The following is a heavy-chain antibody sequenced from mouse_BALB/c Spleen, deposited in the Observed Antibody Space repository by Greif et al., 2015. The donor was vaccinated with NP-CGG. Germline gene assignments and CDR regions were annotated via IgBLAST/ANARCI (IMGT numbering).Heavy chain of an antibody. J-gene: IGHJ3*01. CDR3: ARGGGYDSFAY. CDR1: EYTFTSYV. D-gene: IGHD2-2*01. V-gene: IGHV1-14*01. CDR2: INPYNDGT. Sequence: EVKLVESGPELVKPGASVKMSRKASEYTFTSYVMHWVKQKPGQGLEWIGYINPYNDGTKYNEKFKGKATLTSDKSSSTAYMELSSLTSEDSAVYYCARGGGYDSFAYWGQGTLVTVSA.